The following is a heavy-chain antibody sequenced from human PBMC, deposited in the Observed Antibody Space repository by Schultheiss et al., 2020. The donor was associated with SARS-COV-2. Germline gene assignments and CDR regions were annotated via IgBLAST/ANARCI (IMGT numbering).Heavy chain of an antibody. D-gene: IGHD4-17*01. CDR1: GFTFSSYE. CDR2: ISSSGSTI. Sequence: GGSLRLSCAASGFTFSSYEMNWVRQAPGKGLEWVSYISSSGSTIYYADSVKGRFTISRDNAKNSLYLQMNSLRAEDTAVYYCARAPYGDYLNWYFDLWGCGTLVTVSS. J-gene: IGHJ2*01. V-gene: IGHV3-48*03. CDR3: ARAPYGDYLNWYFDL.